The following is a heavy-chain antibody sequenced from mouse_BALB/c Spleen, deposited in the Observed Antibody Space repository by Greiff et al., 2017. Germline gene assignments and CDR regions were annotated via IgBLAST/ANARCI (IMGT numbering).Heavy chain of an antibody. V-gene: IGHV5-6-5*01. Sequence: EVQGVESGGGLVKPGGSLKLSCAASGFTFSSYAMSWVRQTPEKRLEWVASISSGGSTYYPDSVKGRFTISRDNARNILYLQMSSLRSEDTAMYYCARGGLLLTVYFDYWGQGTTLTVAS. CDR3: ARGGLLLTVYFDY. CDR1: GFTFSSYA. CDR2: ISSGGST. J-gene: IGHJ2*01. D-gene: IGHD1-1*01.